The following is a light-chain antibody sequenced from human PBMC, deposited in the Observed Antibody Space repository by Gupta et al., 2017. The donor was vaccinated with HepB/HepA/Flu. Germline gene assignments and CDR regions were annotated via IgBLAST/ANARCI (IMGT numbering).Light chain of an antibody. J-gene: IGKJ3*01. V-gene: IGKV3-11*01. CDR2: DAS. CDR3: QQRSNCPWA. Sequence: EIELTQSPATLSLSPGDRATLSCRASQSISYFLAWYQQKPGQFPRLLIYDASNRASGIPARFSGSGSGTDFTLTISSLESEDFAVYYCQQRSNCPWAFGPGTTVDIK. CDR1: QSISYF.